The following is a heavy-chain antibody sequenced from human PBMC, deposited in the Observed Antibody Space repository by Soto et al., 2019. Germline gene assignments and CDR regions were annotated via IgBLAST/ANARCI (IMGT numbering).Heavy chain of an antibody. CDR2: IYYSGST. Sequence: SETLSLTCTVSGGSISSSSYYWGWIRQPPGKGLEWIGSIYYSGSTYYNPSLKSRVTISVDTSKNQFSLKLSSVTAADTAVYYCARSRGITIFGVVSEYYYYYMDVWGKGTTVTVSS. CDR1: GGSISSSSYY. J-gene: IGHJ6*03. CDR3: ARSRGITIFGVVSEYYYYYMDV. D-gene: IGHD3-3*01. V-gene: IGHV4-39*01.